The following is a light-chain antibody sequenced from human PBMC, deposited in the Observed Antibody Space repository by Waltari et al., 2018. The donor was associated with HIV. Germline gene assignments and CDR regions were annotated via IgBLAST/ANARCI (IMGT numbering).Light chain of an antibody. J-gene: IGKJ1*01. Sequence: DIQMTQSPSSLSASVGDRVTITCRARHGISESTDWYQQKPGKAPRLLLYAASRLGGGVPSRCSGSGSGTDYTLTISTLLPEDFATDYCRQYYNSRPKTFGQGTKVEIK. CDR1: HGISES. CDR2: AAS. CDR3: RQYYNSRPKT. V-gene: IGKV1-NL1*01.